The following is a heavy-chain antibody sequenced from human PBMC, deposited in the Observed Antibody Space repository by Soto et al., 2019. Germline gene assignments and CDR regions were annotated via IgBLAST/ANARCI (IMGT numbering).Heavy chain of an antibody. D-gene: IGHD2-2*01. J-gene: IGHJ4*02. V-gene: IGHV3-30*18. Sequence: PGGSLRLSCAASGFTFSSYGMHWVRQAPGKGLEWVAVISYDGSNKYYADSVKGRFTISRDNSKNTLYLQMNSLRAEDTAVYYWAKDWGYCSSTSCPPSNYFDYWGQGT. CDR2: ISYDGSNK. CDR3: AKDWGYCSSTSCPPSNYFDY. CDR1: GFTFSSYG.